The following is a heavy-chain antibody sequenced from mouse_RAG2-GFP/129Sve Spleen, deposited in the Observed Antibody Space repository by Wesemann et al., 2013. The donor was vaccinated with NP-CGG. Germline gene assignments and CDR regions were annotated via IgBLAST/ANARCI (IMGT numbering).Heavy chain of an antibody. V-gene: IGHV8-12*01. CDR1: STSGMG. J-gene: IGHJ4*01. Sequence: STSGMGVSWIRQPSGKGLEWLAHIYWDDDKRYNPSLKSRLTISKDTSSNQVFLKITSVDTADTATYYCARSEGYYAMDYWGGSRGTSVTVSS. CDR2: IYWDDDK. CDR3: ARSEGYYAMDY.